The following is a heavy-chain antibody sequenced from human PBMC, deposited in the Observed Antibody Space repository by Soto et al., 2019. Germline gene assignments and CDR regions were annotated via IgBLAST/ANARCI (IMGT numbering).Heavy chain of an antibody. D-gene: IGHD3-3*01. CDR1: GGTFSSYA. CDR2: IIPIFGTA. Sequence: QVQLVQSGAEVKKPGSSVKVSCKASGGTFSSYAISWVRQAPGQGLEWMGGIIPIFGTANYAQKFQGRVTITADESTSTAYMELSSLRSENTAVYYSAFSVGPPLEWLSPLGYWAQGTLVTVSS. V-gene: IGHV1-69*01. CDR3: AFSVGPPLEWLSPLGY. J-gene: IGHJ4*02.